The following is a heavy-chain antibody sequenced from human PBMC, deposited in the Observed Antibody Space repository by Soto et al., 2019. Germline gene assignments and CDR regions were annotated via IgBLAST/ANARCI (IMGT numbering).Heavy chain of an antibody. CDR1: GFDFSRNW. CDR2: MEGDESSA. CDR3: TRFGTYYDTSGFLY. V-gene: IGHV3-74*01. Sequence: GASLRLSCTASGFDFSRNWMHWVRQAPGKGLVWVSRMEGDESSATYADSVKGRFTISRDNAKNTLYLQMDSLRVEDTAVYYCTRFGTYYDTSGFLYWGQGTLVTVSS. J-gene: IGHJ4*02. D-gene: IGHD3-22*01.